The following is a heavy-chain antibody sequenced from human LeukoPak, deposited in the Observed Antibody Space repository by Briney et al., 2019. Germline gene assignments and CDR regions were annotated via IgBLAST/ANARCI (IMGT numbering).Heavy chain of an antibody. D-gene: IGHD3-10*01. CDR2: TYYSGST. CDR3: ARVYYGRTYDYWYFDL. CDR1: GGSISSYY. Sequence: NPSETLSLTCTVSGGSISSYYWSWIRQPPGKGLEWIGYTYYSGSTNYNPSLKSRVTISVDTSKNQFSLKLSSVTAADTAVYFCARVYYGRTYDYWYFDLWGRGTLVTVSS. J-gene: IGHJ2*01. V-gene: IGHV4-59*01.